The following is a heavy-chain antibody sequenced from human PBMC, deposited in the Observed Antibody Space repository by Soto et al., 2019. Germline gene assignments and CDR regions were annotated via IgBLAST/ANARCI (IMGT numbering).Heavy chain of an antibody. CDR2: IPHDGSNK. Sequence: PGGPLRLSCAASGFTFSSYGMHWVRQAPGKALEWVAVIPHDGSNKYYADSVKGRFTISRDNSKNTLYLQMNSLRAEDTAVYYCAKDAYGSGSYRFYYYYYYGMDVWGQGTTVTVSS. J-gene: IGHJ6*02. CDR1: GFTFSSYG. V-gene: IGHV3-30*18. CDR3: AKDAYGSGSYRFYYYYYYGMDV. D-gene: IGHD3-10*01.